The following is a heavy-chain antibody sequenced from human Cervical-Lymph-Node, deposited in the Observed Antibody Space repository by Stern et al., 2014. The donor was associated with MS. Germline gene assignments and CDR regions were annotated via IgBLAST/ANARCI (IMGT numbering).Heavy chain of an antibody. D-gene: IGHD2-21*01. CDR1: GGSISSGGSS. V-gene: IGHV4-30-2*01. J-gene: IGHJ3*01. Sequence: VQLVESGSGQAKPSQTLSLTCAVSGGSISSGGSSWNWIRQPPGKGLEWIGFIYHSGSTYYNPSLKGRVFISVDTSKKHFALNLRSVTAADTAVYYCARGGVIYTQDRNGFDVWGQGTMVTVSS. CDR2: IYHSGST. CDR3: ARGGVIYTQDRNGFDV.